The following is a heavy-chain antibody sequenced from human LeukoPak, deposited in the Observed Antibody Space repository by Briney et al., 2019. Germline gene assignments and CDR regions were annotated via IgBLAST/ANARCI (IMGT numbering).Heavy chain of an antibody. CDR3: ARDHRIVVVPAVMNWFDP. Sequence: GASVKVSCKASGYTFTGYYMHWVRQAPGQEREWMGWINPNSGGTNYAQKFQGRVTMTRDTSISTAYMELSRLRSDDTAVYYCARDHRIVVVPAVMNWFDPWGQGTLVTVSS. V-gene: IGHV1-2*02. D-gene: IGHD2-2*01. J-gene: IGHJ5*02. CDR1: GYTFTGYY. CDR2: INPNSGGT.